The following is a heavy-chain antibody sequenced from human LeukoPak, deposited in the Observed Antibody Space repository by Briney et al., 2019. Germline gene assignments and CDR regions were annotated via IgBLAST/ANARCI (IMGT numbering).Heavy chain of an antibody. CDR1: GTSISSGAYS. CDR2: IYYSGNT. CDR3: ARTITIFGALGYFDY. Sequence: SETLSLTCTVSGTSISSGAYSWSWVRQHPGKGLEWIAYIYYSGNTYYNPSLKRRVTISVDTSKNQFSLKLSSVTAADTAVYYCARTITIFGALGYFDYWGQGTLVTVSS. J-gene: IGHJ4*02. V-gene: IGHV4-31*03. D-gene: IGHD3-3*01.